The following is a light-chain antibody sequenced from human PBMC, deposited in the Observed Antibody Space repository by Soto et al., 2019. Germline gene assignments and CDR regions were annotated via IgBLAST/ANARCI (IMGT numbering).Light chain of an antibody. Sequence: QSVLTQPPSASGTPGQRVTISCSGSSSNIGKNTVNWYQQLPGTAPKLLIHSNGQRPSGVPDRFSGSKSGNSASLAISGLQPEDEADYSCATWDDSVSGPVFGGGTKGTVL. CDR2: SNG. J-gene: IGLJ2*01. CDR1: SSNIGKNT. V-gene: IGLV1-44*01. CDR3: ATWDDSVSGPV.